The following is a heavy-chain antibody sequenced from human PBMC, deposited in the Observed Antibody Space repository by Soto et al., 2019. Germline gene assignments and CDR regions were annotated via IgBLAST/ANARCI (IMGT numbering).Heavy chain of an antibody. J-gene: IGHJ2*01. CDR3: ASTKYESSAYYYWYLGL. Sequence: QVELVQSGAEVKKPGSSVKVSCQASEDAFRNYAISWVRQAPGQGLEWMGGIIPIFGTANYAQKFQGRVTITADTSANTVDLELSSLRPEDTAVYYCASTKYESSAYYYWYLGLWGRGTLVTFSS. CDR1: EDAFRNYA. V-gene: IGHV1-69*06. CDR2: IIPIFGTA. D-gene: IGHD3-22*01.